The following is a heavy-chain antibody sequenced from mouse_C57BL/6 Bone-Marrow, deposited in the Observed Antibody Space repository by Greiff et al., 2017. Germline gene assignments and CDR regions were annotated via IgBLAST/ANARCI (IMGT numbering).Heavy chain of an antibody. CDR2: IRNKANNHAT. D-gene: IGHD1-1*02. CDR1: GFTFSDAW. J-gene: IGHJ1*03. Sequence: DVKLQESGGGLVQPGGSMKLSCAASGFTFSDAWMDWVRQSPEKGLEWVAEIRNKANNHATYYAESVKGRFTISRDDSKSSVYLQMNSLRAEDTGIYYCTREGGSDDWYFDVWGTGTTVTVSS. V-gene: IGHV6-6*01. CDR3: TREGGSDDWYFDV.